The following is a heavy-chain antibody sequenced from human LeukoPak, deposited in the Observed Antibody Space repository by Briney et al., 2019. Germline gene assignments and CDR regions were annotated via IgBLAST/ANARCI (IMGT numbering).Heavy chain of an antibody. CDR1: GFTFSNAW. D-gene: IGHD5-18*01. V-gene: IGHV3-7*03. J-gene: IGHJ6*03. CDR2: INQDGTEK. Sequence: GGSLRLSCAASGFTFSNAWMSWVRQAPGKGLEWVANINQDGTEKYYVDSVKGRFTISRDNAKNSLYLQMNSLRAEDTALYYCARVGYSYDEDSDYYYYMDVWGKGTTVTVSS. CDR3: ARVGYSYDEDSDYYYYMDV.